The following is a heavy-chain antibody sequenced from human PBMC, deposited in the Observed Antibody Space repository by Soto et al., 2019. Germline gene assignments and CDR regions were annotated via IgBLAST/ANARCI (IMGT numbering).Heavy chain of an antibody. D-gene: IGHD1-26*01. CDR2: IKSKNDGGTA. J-gene: IGHJ4*02. Sequence: GGSLRLSCAASGFPFTNGWMNWVRQAPGKGLEWVGRIKSKNDGGTADYAAPVKGRFTISRDDSKNTVYLQMNSLKTEDTAVYSGNTVGGYCARVLDCWGQGTLVTVSS. V-gene: IGHV3-15*07. CDR3: NTVGGYCARVLDC. CDR1: GFPFTNGW.